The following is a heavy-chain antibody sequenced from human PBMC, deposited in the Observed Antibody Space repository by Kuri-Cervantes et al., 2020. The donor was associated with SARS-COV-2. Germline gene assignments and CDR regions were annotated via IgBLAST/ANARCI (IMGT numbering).Heavy chain of an antibody. Sequence: ASVKVSCKASGYTFTSYGISWVRQAPGQGLEWMGWLSAYNGSTNYAQKLRGRVTMTTETSTSTAYIELRSLRSDDTAVYYCARDVDSYYYYYGMDVWGQGTAVTVSS. CDR1: GYTFTSYG. J-gene: IGHJ6*02. CDR2: LSAYNGST. CDR3: ARDVDSYYYYYGMDV. D-gene: IGHD5-18*01. V-gene: IGHV1-18*04.